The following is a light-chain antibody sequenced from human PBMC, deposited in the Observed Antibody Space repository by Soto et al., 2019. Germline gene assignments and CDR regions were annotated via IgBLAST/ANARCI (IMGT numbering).Light chain of an antibody. CDR1: QSISNY. Sequence: DMEMTQSPSSLSASVGDRVTITCRASQSISNYLNWYQHKPGKVPKLLIYAASNLQSGVPTRFSGSGSGIAFTLTINSLKHEDFATYCCQQSYGTPLTFGGGTKIEIK. CDR3: QQSYGTPLT. J-gene: IGKJ4*01. CDR2: AAS. V-gene: IGKV1-39*01.